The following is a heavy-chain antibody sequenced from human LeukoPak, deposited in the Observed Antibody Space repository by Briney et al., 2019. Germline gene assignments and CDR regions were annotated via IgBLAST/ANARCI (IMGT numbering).Heavy chain of an antibody. D-gene: IGHD2-21*02. CDR3: ARDQCGDCHSWAFDI. V-gene: IGHV3-30*03. J-gene: IGHJ3*02. Sequence: PGKSLRLSCAASGFTFRSYGMHWVRQAPGKGLEWVAVIPYDGSNKYYADSVKGRFTISRDNSKNTLYLQMNSLRAEDTAIYYCARDQCGDCHSWAFDIWGQGTMVTVSS. CDR1: GFTFRSYG. CDR2: IPYDGSNK.